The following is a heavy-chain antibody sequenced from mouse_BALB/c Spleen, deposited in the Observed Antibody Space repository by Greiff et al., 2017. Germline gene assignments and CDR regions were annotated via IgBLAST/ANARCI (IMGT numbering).Heavy chain of an antibody. CDR2: INPSTGYT. Sequence: VQLHQSGAELAKPGASVKMSCKASGYTFTSYWMHWVKQRPGQGLEWIGYINPSTGYTEYNQKFKDKATLTADKSSSTAYMQLSSLTSEDSAVYYCARSFYYYGSPSWYFDVWGAGTTVTVSS. V-gene: IGHV1-7*01. D-gene: IGHD1-1*01. J-gene: IGHJ1*01. CDR1: GYTFTSYW. CDR3: ARSFYYYGSPSWYFDV.